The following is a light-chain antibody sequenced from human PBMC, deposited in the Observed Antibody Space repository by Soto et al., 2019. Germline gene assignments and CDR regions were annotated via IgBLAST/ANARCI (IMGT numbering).Light chain of an antibody. CDR2: DAS. Sequence: EIVLTQSPATLSLSAGNRATLSCRASQSVSGYLAWYQQKPGQAPRLLIYDASNRATSIPARFSGSGSATDFTLTITSLEPEDFAVYYCQQRSNWPSTFGGGTKVEI. V-gene: IGKV3-11*01. CDR3: QQRSNWPST. CDR1: QSVSGY. J-gene: IGKJ4*01.